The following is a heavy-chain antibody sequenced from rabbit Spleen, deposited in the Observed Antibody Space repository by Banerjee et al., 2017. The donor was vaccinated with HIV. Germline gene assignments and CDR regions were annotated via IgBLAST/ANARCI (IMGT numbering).Heavy chain of an antibody. V-gene: IGHV1S7*01. Sequence: QLKESGGGLVQPGGSLKLSCKVSGFDFSGYYMSWVRQAPGKGLEWIGYIDPVFGSTYYAIWVNGRFNIFSDNAQNTLYLQLKSLTAADTATYFCARDLTDVIGWNFGWWGPGTLVTVS. J-gene: IGHJ4*01. CDR1: GFDFSGYY. CDR3: ARDLTDVIGWNFGW. CDR2: IDPVFGST. D-gene: IGHD1-1*01.